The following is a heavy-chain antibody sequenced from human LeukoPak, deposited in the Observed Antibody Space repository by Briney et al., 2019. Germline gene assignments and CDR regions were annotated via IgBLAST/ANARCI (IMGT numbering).Heavy chain of an antibody. J-gene: IGHJ4*02. Sequence: PSETLSLTCTVSGGSISSSRYYWGWIRQPPGKGLEWIGSIYYSGSTYYNPSLKSRVTISVDTSKNQFSLKLSSVTAADTAVYYCARGLHGDYSPYFDYWGQGTLVTVSS. CDR2: IYYSGST. CDR1: GGSISSSRYY. D-gene: IGHD4-17*01. CDR3: ARGLHGDYSPYFDY. V-gene: IGHV4-39*07.